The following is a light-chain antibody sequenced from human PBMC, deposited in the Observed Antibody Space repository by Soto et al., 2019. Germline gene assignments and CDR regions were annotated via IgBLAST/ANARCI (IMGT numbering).Light chain of an antibody. CDR1: SSNIGAGQD. J-gene: IGLJ3*02. V-gene: IGLV1-40*01. CDR2: GKS. CDR3: QSYDSSLSGWV. Sequence: QTVVTQPPSVSGAPGQRVTISCTGSSSNIGAGQDVHWYQQLPGTDPNLPIYGKSNRPSGVPDRFSGSKSGTSDSLAITGLQAEDEADYYCQSYDSSLSGWVFGGGTKLTVL.